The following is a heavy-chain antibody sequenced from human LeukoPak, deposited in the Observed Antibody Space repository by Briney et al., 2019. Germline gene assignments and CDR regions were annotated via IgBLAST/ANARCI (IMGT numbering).Heavy chain of an antibody. CDR2: IYYSGST. Sequence: SETLSLTCTVSGGSISSGSYYWGWIRQPPGKGLEWIGSIYYSGSTYYNPSLKSRVTISVDTSKNQFSLKLSSVTAADTAVYYCARQGIVTIFGVVTPTYNWFDPWGQGTLVTVSS. D-gene: IGHD3-3*01. V-gene: IGHV4-39*01. CDR1: GGSISSGSYY. CDR3: ARQGIVTIFGVVTPTYNWFDP. J-gene: IGHJ5*02.